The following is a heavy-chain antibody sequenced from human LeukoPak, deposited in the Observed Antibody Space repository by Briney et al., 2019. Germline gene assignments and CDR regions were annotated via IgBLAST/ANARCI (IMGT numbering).Heavy chain of an antibody. J-gene: IGHJ3*02. CDR3: AGYSGSYGTDAFDI. CDR1: GFTFSSYE. CDR2: ISSSGSSI. D-gene: IGHD1-26*01. V-gene: IGHV3-48*03. Sequence: GGSLRLSCAASGFTFSSYEMNWVRQAPGKGLEWVSYISSSGSSIYYADSVKGRFTISRDNAKNSLYLQMNSLRAEDTAVYYCAGYSGSYGTDAFDIWGQGTMVTVSS.